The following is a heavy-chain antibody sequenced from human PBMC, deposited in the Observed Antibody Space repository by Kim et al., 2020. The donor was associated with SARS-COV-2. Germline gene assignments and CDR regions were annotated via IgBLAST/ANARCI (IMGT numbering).Heavy chain of an antibody. CDR3: AWRSIAGGTDCYFGLDV. Sequence: GGSLRLSCAASGFTFSRYWMHWVRQAPGKGLVWVSRINNDGSSTNYADSVKGRFTSSSDNAKNTLYLQMNSLRAEDTAVYYCAWRSIAGGTDCYFGLDV. CDR2: INNDGSST. D-gene: IGHD6-6*01. J-gene: IGHJ6*01. V-gene: IGHV3-74*01. CDR1: GFTFSRYW.